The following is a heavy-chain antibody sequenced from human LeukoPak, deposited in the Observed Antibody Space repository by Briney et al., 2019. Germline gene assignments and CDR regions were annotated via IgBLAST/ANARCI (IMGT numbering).Heavy chain of an antibody. D-gene: IGHD1-26*01. CDR1: GGTFSSYA. V-gene: IGHV1-69*13. J-gene: IGHJ6*03. Sequence: GASVKVSCKASGGTFSSYAISWVRQAPGQGLEWMGGIIPIFGTANYAQKFQSRVTITADESTSTAYMELSSLRSEDTAVYYCARGDVGRNYYYMDVWGKGTTVTVSS. CDR2: IIPIFGTA. CDR3: ARGDVGRNYYYMDV.